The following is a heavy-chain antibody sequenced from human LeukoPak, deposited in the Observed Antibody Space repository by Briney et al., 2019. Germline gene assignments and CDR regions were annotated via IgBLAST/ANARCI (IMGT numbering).Heavy chain of an antibody. D-gene: IGHD3-22*01. CDR3: AKDGFDYYDSSGYYYFNY. CDR2: INQHGSEE. Sequence: GGSLRLSCAASGFTFTTFWMSWVRQAPGKGLEWVANINQHGSEEYYVDSVKGRFTISRDNAKNSLSLRMNSLRVEDTAVYYCAKDGFDYYDSSGYYYFNYWGQGTLVTVSS. CDR1: GFTFTTFW. J-gene: IGHJ4*02. V-gene: IGHV3-7*05.